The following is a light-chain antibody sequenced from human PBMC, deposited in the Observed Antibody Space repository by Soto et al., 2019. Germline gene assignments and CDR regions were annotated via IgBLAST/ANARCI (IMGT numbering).Light chain of an antibody. V-gene: IGLV2-14*01. CDR1: SSDVGGYNY. Sequence: QSVLTQPASVSGSPGQSITISCTGTSSDVGGYNYVSWYQQHPGKAPKVMIYEVSNRPSGVSNRFSGSKSGNTASLTISGLRAEDEADYYCSSYTSSSTTVFGTRTKLTVL. J-gene: IGLJ1*01. CDR3: SSYTSSSTTV. CDR2: EVS.